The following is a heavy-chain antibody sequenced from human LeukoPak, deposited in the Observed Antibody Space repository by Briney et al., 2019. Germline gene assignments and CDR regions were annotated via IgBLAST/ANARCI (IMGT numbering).Heavy chain of an antibody. CDR2: IYYSGST. Sequence: SETLSLTCTVSGGSISSYYWTWIRQPPGKGLEWNGYIYYSGSTNYIPSLKSRVTMSVDTSKNQVSLKLSSVTAADTAVYYCARRTTVDPYYSYGMDVWGQGTTVTV. CDR3: ARRTTVDPYYSYGMDV. V-gene: IGHV4-59*01. CDR1: GGSISSYY. J-gene: IGHJ6*02. D-gene: IGHD4-17*01.